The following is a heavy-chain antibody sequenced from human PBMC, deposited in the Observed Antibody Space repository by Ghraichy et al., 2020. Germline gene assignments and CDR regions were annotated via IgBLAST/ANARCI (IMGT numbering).Heavy chain of an antibody. CDR1: GFSLSTSGVG. D-gene: IGHD3-22*01. CDR2: IYWDDDK. Sequence: SGPTLVKPTQTLTLTCTFSGFSLSTSGVGVGWIRQPPGKALGWLSLIYWDDDKRYSPSLKSRLTINKDTSKNQVVLTMTNMDPVDTATYYCAHSDVSSGYWGAHAFDIWGKGTMVTVSS. J-gene: IGHJ3*02. V-gene: IGHV2-5*02. CDR3: AHSDVSSGYWGAHAFDI.